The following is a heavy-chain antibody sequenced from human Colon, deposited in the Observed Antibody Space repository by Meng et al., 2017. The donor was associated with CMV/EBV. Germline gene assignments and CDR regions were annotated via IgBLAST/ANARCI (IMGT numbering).Heavy chain of an antibody. V-gene: IGHV3-48*03. Sequence: GESLKISCAASGFIFSRYEMNWVRQAPGKGLEWVSYISSSGSTTRYPDSVKGRFTISSDDSKNTLYLEMNSLRAEDTAVYHCARVANGDYHFDYWGQGTLVTVSS. CDR3: ARVANGDYHFDY. CDR2: ISSSGSTT. D-gene: IGHD4-17*01. CDR1: GFIFSRYE. J-gene: IGHJ4*02.